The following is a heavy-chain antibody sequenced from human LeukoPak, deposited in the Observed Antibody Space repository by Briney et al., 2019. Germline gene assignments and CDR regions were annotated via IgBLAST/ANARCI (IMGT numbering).Heavy chain of an antibody. CDR1: GGSISSGSYY. J-gene: IGHJ3*02. CDR3: AREWDDYGGFGGDAFDI. D-gene: IGHD4-23*01. CDR2: IYTSGST. Sequence: PSETLSLTCTVSGGSISSGSYYWSWIRQPAGKGLEWIGRIYTSGSTNYNPSLKSRVTISVDTSKNQFSLKLSSVTAADTAVYYCAREWDDYGGFGGDAFDIWGQGTMVTVSS. V-gene: IGHV4-61*02.